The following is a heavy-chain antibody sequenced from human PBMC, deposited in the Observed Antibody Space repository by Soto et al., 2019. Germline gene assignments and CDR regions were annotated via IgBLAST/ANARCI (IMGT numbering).Heavy chain of an antibody. CDR2: IYFDGITT. CDR1: GFTFNTHW. CDR3: ASGGSMGVDY. V-gene: IGHV3-74*01. D-gene: IGHD1-26*01. J-gene: IGHJ4*02. Sequence: EVQLVESGGGVVQPGGSLRLSCTASGFTFNTHWMHWVRQAPGEGLVWVSRIYFDGITTNYADSVKGRLTVSRDNAKNTVYLNVTTLRDEDTAGYYCASGGSMGVDYWGQGTLVTVSS.